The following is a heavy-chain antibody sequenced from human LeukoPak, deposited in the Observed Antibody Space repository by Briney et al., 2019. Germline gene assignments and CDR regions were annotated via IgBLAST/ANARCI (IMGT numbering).Heavy chain of an antibody. D-gene: IGHD2-8*01. CDR1: GGSISSSHYY. J-gene: IGHJ4*02. V-gene: IGHV4-39*01. Sequence: SDTLSLTCTVSGGSISSSHYYWGWIRQPPGKGLEWIGSIDSSGTTYYTPSLKSRVSISVDTSKNQFSLRLTSVTAADSAVYYCAAGNGQFAYWGQGSLVTVSS. CDR3: AAGNGQFAY. CDR2: IDSSGTT.